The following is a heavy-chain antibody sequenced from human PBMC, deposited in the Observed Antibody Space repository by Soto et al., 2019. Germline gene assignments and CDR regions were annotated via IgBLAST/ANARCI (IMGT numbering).Heavy chain of an antibody. CDR2: IYSGYSDT. CDR1: GYSFTSYW. Sequence: GESLKISCNGSGYSFTSYWNGLVPQMPGKGLARMRIIYSGYSDTRYSPFFQGQVTTSAEKSISYAYLQWSSLKASDTSMYYCARRYSSAADAFDIWGQGTMVTVSS. D-gene: IGHD6-19*01. J-gene: IGHJ3*02. V-gene: IGHV5-51*01. CDR3: ARRYSSAADAFDI.